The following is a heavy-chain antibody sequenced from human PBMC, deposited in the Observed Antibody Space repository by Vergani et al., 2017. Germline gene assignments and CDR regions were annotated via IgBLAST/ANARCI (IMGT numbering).Heavy chain of an antibody. CDR2: INHSGST. V-gene: IGHV4-34*01. D-gene: IGHD3-10*01. Sequence: QVQLQQWGAGLLKPSETLSLTCAVYGGSFSGYYWSWIRQPPGKGLEWIGEINHSGSTNYNPSLKSRVTISVDTSKNQFSLKLSAVTAANTAVYCCARAKVVGSYYGSGSYYQLTEYYFDYWGQGTLVTVSS. CDR1: GGSFSGYY. J-gene: IGHJ4*02. CDR3: ARAKVVGSYYGSGSYYQLTEYYFDY.